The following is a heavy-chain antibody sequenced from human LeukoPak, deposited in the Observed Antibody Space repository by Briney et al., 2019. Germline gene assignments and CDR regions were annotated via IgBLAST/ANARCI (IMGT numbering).Heavy chain of an antibody. CDR2: INHSGST. CDR3: ARRDYAFDI. Sequence: SETLSLTCAVYGGSFSGCYWSWIRQPPGKGLEWIGEINHSGSTNYNPSLKSRVTISEDTSKNQFSLKLSSVTAADTAVYYCARRDYAFDIWGQGTMVTVSS. V-gene: IGHV4-34*01. CDR1: GGSFSGCY. J-gene: IGHJ3*02.